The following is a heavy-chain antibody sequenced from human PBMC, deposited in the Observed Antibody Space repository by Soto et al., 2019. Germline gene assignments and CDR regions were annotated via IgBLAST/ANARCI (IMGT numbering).Heavy chain of an antibody. D-gene: IGHD2-2*01. CDR1: GGSISSSSYY. CDR3: ARQGIVVVPPASHWFDP. CDR2: IYYSGST. V-gene: IGHV4-39*01. Sequence: SETLSLTCTVSGGSISSSSYYWGWIRQPPGKGLEWIGSIYYSGSTYYNPSLKSRVTISVDTSKNQFSLKLSSVTAADTAVYYCARQGIVVVPPASHWFDPWGQGTLVTVSS. J-gene: IGHJ5*02.